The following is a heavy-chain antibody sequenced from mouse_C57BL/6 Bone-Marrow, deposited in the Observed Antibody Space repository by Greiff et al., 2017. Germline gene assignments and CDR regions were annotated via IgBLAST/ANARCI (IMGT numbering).Heavy chain of an antibody. V-gene: IGHV1-5*01. J-gene: IGHJ1*03. CDR3: IYDGYYVHHWYFDV. Sequence: EVQLQQSGTVLARPGASVKMSCKTSGYTFTSYWMHWVKQRPGQGLEWIGAIYPGNSDTSYNQKFKGKAKLTAVTSASTAYMELSSLTNEDSAVYYCIYDGYYVHHWYFDVWGTGTTVTVSS. CDR1: GYTFTSYW. D-gene: IGHD2-3*01. CDR2: IYPGNSDT.